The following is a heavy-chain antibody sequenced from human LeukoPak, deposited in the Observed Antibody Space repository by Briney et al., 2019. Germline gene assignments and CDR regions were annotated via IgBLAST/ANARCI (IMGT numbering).Heavy chain of an antibody. CDR3: ARGPLDYYYGLDV. CDR1: GGSISSYY. Sequence: SETLSLTCTVSGGSISSYYWSWIRQPPGKGLEWIGYMYYSGSTNYNPSLKSRVTVSVDTSKNQFSLKVSSVTAADTAVYYYARGPLDYYYGLDVWGQGTTVTVSS. CDR2: MYYSGST. J-gene: IGHJ6*02. V-gene: IGHV4-59*01.